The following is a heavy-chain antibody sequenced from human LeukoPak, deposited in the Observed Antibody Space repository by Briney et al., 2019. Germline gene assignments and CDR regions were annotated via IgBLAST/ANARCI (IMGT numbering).Heavy chain of an antibody. J-gene: IGHJ6*02. CDR3: TTRACHAGGCSSSFYYYYGLHF. Sequence: SVKVSCKASGNSISNYAVSWVRQAPGQGFEWMGGIIPIFGTADYAQKYQGRVTITADQSTSTTYMALSSLKSEDTATYYCTTRACHAGGCSSSFYYYYGLHFWGQGTTVSVSS. D-gene: IGHD3-16*01. CDR2: IIPIFGTA. V-gene: IGHV1-69*13. CDR1: GNSISNYA.